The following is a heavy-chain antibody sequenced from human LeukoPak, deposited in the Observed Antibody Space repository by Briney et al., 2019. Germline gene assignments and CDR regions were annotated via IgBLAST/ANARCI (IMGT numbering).Heavy chain of an antibody. Sequence: APVKVSCKASGYTFTGYYIHWVRQAPGQGLEWMGWVNPTNGATNYAQKFQGRVTMTTDTSTNTAYMELSWLTSDDTAVYYCARPRIESGGYYYGHWGQGTLVTVSS. CDR3: ARPRIESGGYYYGH. J-gene: IGHJ4*02. V-gene: IGHV1-2*02. CDR1: GYTFTGYY. CDR2: VNPTNGAT. D-gene: IGHD3-22*01.